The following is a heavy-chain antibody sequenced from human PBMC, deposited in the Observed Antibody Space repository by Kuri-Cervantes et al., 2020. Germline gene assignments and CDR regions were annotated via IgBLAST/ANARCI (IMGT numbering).Heavy chain of an antibody. Sequence: GSLRLSCTVSGDSIISSIYYWGWIRQPPGKGLEWIGSIYYSGSTYYNLSLKCRVTISVDTSKNQFSLKLSSVTAADTAVYYCARGQLQADYWGQGTLVTVSS. D-gene: IGHD1-26*01. CDR2: IYYSGST. CDR3: ARGQLQADY. CDR1: GDSIISSIYY. J-gene: IGHJ4*02. V-gene: IGHV4-39*01.